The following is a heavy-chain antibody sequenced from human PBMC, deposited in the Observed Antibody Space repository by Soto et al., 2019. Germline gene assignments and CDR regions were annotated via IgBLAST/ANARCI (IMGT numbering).Heavy chain of an antibody. V-gene: IGHV1-8*01. CDR3: ARGLYYDFWSGYYYYYYYMDV. Sequence: ASVKVSCKASGYTFTSYDINWVRQATGQGREWMGWMNPNSGNTGYAQKFQGRVTMTRNTSISTAYMELSSLRSEDTAVYYCARGLYYDFWSGYYYYYYYMDVWGKGTTVTVSS. J-gene: IGHJ6*03. CDR1: GYTFTSYD. CDR2: MNPNSGNT. D-gene: IGHD3-3*01.